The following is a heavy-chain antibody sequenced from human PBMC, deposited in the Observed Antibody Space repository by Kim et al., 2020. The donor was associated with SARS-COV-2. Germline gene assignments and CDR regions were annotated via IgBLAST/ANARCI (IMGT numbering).Heavy chain of an antibody. CDR1: GYTFTSYA. Sequence: ASVKVSCKASGYTFTSYAMHWVRQAPGQRLEWMGWINAGNGNTKYSQKFQGRVTITRDTSASTAYMELSSLRSEDTAVYYCARDRTIAVAGTKYYFDYWGQGTLVTVSS. V-gene: IGHV1-3*01. D-gene: IGHD6-19*01. J-gene: IGHJ4*02. CDR3: ARDRTIAVAGTKYYFDY. CDR2: INAGNGNT.